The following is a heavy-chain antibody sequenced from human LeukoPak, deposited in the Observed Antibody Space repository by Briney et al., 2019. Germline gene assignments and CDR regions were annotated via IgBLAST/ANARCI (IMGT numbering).Heavy chain of an antibody. CDR2: ISAYNGNT. Sequence: ASVKVSCKASGYTFTSYGISWVRQAPGQGLEWMGWISAYNGNTNYAQKLQGRVTMTTDTSTSTAYMELRSLRSDDTAVYYCARGPYTIFGVLISPFDYWGQGTLVTVSS. V-gene: IGHV1-18*01. CDR1: GYTFTSYG. CDR3: ARGPYTIFGVLISPFDY. J-gene: IGHJ4*02. D-gene: IGHD3-3*01.